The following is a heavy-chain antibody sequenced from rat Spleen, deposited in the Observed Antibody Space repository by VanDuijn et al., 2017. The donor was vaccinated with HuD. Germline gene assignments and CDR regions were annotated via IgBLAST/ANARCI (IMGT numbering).Heavy chain of an antibody. CDR2: VTNTGGGT. CDR1: GFTFNNYW. CDR3: ARLRTTVFDY. D-gene: IGHD1-1*01. V-gene: IGHV5-31*01. J-gene: IGHJ2*01. Sequence: EVQLVESGGGLVQPGRSLKLSCVASGFTFNNYWMTWIRQAPGKGLEWVASVTNTGGGTYYRDSVKGRFTVSRDNAKSTLYLQMDSLRSEDTATYYCARLRTTVFDYWGQGVMVTVSS.